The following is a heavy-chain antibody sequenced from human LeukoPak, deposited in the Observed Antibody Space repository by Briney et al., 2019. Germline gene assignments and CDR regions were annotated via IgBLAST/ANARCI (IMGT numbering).Heavy chain of an antibody. CDR1: GYTFTSYA. D-gene: IGHD3-10*01. Sequence: ASVKVSCKASGYTFTSYAMHWVRQAPGQRLEWMGWINAGNGNTKYSQKFQGRVTITRDTSASTAYMELSSLRSEDTAVYYCAREAVLLWFGELLDPNWFDPWGQGTLVTVSS. CDR2: INAGNGNT. V-gene: IGHV1-3*01. CDR3: AREAVLLWFGELLDPNWFDP. J-gene: IGHJ5*02.